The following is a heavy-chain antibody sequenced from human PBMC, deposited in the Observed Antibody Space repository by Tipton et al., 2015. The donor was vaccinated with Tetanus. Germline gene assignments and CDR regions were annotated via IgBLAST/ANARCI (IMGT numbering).Heavy chain of an antibody. CDR3: ARVGISQNAYSYVYHGLDV. V-gene: IGHV3-33*01. D-gene: IGHD5-18*01. CDR2: IWNDGSYK. Sequence: SLRLSCAASGFTLRRYGMHWVRQAPGKGLEWVAAIWNDGSYKYYADSVKGRFTVSRDNSKNTLYLEMNSLGAEDTAVYYCARVGISQNAYSYVYHGLDVWGQGTTVTVSS. CDR1: GFTLRRYG. J-gene: IGHJ6*02.